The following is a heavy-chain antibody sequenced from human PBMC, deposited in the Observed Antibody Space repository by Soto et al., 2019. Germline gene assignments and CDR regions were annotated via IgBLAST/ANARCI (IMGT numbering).Heavy chain of an antibody. J-gene: IGHJ4*02. CDR1: GFTFSSYC. Sequence: PGGSLRLSCAASGFTFSSYCMSWVRQAPGKGLEWVANIKQDGSEKYYVDSVKGRFTISRDNAENSLYLQMNSLRAEDTAVYYCTRGGCISESYYCFDYWGQGTLVTLSS. D-gene: IGHD1-26*01. CDR3: TRGGCISESYYCFDY. V-gene: IGHV3-7*01. CDR2: IKQDGSEK.